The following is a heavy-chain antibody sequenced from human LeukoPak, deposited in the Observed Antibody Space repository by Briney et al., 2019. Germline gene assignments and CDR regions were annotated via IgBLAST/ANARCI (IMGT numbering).Heavy chain of an antibody. Sequence: GGSLRLSCAASGFTFSNAWMSWVRQAPGKGGEWVGRIKSKTDGGTTDYAAPVKGRFTISRDDSKNTLYLQMNSLKTEDTAVYYCTTSYYYNSSGYVPDYWGQGTLVTVSS. J-gene: IGHJ4*02. CDR3: TTSYYYNSSGYVPDY. CDR2: IKSKTDGGTT. V-gene: IGHV3-15*01. CDR1: GFTFSNAW. D-gene: IGHD3-22*01.